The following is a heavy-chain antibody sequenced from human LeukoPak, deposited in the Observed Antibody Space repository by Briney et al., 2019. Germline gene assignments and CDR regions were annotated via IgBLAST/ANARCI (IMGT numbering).Heavy chain of an antibody. D-gene: IGHD6-6*01. CDR2: ISSSSSTI. Sequence: GGSLTLSCAASGFTFSSYSMNWVRQAPGRGLEWVSYISSSSSTIYYADSVKRRFTISRDNAKNSLYLQMHSLRDEDTAVYYCARDYTYRSSSIIDYWGQGTMVTVSS. J-gene: IGHJ4*02. CDR3: ARDYTYRSSSIIDY. CDR1: GFTFSSYS. V-gene: IGHV3-48*02.